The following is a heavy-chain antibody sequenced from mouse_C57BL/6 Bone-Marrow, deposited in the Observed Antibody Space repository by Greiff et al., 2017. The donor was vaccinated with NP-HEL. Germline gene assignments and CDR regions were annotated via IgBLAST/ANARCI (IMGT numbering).Heavy chain of an antibody. CDR3: ARGAY. CDR2: IYPGDGDT. V-gene: IGHV1-80*01. Sequence: QVQLKESGAELVKPGASVKISCKASGYEFSNYWMNWVKQRPGKGLEWIGQIYPGDGDTNYNGKFKDKATLTADKSSCTAYMQLSRLTSEDSAVYFCARGAYWGQGTLVTVSA. J-gene: IGHJ3*01. CDR1: GYEFSNYW.